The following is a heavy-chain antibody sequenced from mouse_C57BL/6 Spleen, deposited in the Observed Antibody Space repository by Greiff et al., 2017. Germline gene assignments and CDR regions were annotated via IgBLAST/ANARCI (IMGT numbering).Heavy chain of an antibody. CDR2: IYWDDDK. CDR3: ATYDGYYQFAY. CDR1: GFSLSTSGMG. Sequence: QVTLKVSGPGILQSSQTLSLTCSFSGFSLSTSGMGVSWIRQPSGKGLEWLAHIYWDDDKRFNPALKSRLTISKDTSRNQVFLKITSVDTADTATCYCATYDGYYQFAYWGQGTLVTVSA. J-gene: IGHJ3*01. D-gene: IGHD2-3*01. V-gene: IGHV8-12*01.